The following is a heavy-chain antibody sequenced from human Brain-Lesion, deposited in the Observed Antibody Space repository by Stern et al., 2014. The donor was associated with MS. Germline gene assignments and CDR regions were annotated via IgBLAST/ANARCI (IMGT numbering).Heavy chain of an antibody. V-gene: IGHV3-33*06. CDR2: IWFDGTKK. D-gene: IGHD6-19*01. Sequence: QVQLVESGGGVVQPGRSLRLSCAVSGFTFSSYGMYWVRQAPGKGLEWVAGIWFDGTKKNDIESVKGRFTISRDNSKNTLSLQMTSLRAEDTAVYYCAKDKKDSSGWNLYFYGMDVWGQGTTVIVSS. CDR3: AKDKKDSSGWNLYFYGMDV. J-gene: IGHJ6*02. CDR1: GFTFSSYG.